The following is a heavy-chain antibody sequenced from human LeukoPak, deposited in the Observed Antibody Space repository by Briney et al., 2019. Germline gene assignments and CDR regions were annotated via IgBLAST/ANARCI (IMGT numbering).Heavy chain of an antibody. CDR1: GFTFSSYS. D-gene: IGHD3-10*01. J-gene: IGHJ4*02. CDR3: ARDAPAPTTRITMVQGFELFDDSLY. CDR2: ISSSSSTI. V-gene: IGHV3-48*02. Sequence: GGSLRLSCAASGFTFSSYSMNWIRQAPGKGLEWVSYISSSSSTIYYADCVKGRFTIARDNAKHSLYLQMNSLSDEDTAVYYCARDAPAPTTRITMVQGFELFDDSLYWAEGPLV.